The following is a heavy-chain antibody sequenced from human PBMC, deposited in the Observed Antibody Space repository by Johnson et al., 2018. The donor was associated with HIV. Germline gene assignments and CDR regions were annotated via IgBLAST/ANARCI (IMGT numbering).Heavy chain of an antibody. V-gene: IGHV3-23*04. D-gene: IGHD3-10*01. CDR1: GFNFDDYA. Sequence: VQLVESGGGLVRPGGSLRLSCAASGFNFDDYAMTWVRQAPGKGLEWVSSITGSGVTTYYTNSVKGRFTISRDNSKLFLQMNSLRAEDTAVYYCATIMSYYGRGAFDIWGQGTVVTVSS. J-gene: IGHJ3*02. CDR3: ATIMSYYGRGAFDI. CDR2: ITGSGVTT.